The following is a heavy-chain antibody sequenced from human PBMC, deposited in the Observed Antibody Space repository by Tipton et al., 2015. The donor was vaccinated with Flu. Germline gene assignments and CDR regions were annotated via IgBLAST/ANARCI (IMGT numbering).Heavy chain of an antibody. CDR3: ARVGWWLDDAFDI. D-gene: IGHD2-15*01. CDR2: IYTSGST. J-gene: IGHJ3*02. Sequence: TLSLTCTVSGYSISSGYYWGWIRQPAGKGLEWIGRIYTSGSTNYNPSLKSRVTMSVDTSKNQFSLKLSSVTAADTAVYYCARVGWWLDDAFDIWGQGTMVTVSS. V-gene: IGHV4-61*02. CDR1: GYSISSGYY.